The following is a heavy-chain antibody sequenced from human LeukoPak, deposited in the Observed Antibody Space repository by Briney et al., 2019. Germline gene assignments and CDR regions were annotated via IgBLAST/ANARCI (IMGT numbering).Heavy chain of an antibody. J-gene: IGHJ3*02. V-gene: IGHV1-18*01. D-gene: IGHD3-3*01. CDR1: GYTFSSYG. Sequence: GASVKVSCKAPGYTFSSYGISWVRQAPGQGLEWMGWISAYNDNTNSAQKLQGRVSMTTDTSTSTAYMELRSLRSDDTAVYYCARDRSPDFWSGDYRDAFDIWGQGTMVTVSS. CDR3: ARDRSPDFWSGDYRDAFDI. CDR2: ISAYNDNT.